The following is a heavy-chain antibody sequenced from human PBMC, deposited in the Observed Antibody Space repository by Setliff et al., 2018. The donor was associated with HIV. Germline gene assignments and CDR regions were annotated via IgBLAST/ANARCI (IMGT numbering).Heavy chain of an antibody. CDR1: GGSISSYC. V-gene: IGHV4-59*01. J-gene: IGHJ4*02. Sequence: PSETLSLTCTVSGGSISSYCWSWIRQPPGKGLEWIGYICDSGITKYSPSLKSRVTISVDRSKNQFSLKLSSVTAADTAIYYCARGSDWHLDWGQGTLVTVSS. D-gene: IGHD3-9*01. CDR3: ARGSDWHLD. CDR2: ICDSGIT.